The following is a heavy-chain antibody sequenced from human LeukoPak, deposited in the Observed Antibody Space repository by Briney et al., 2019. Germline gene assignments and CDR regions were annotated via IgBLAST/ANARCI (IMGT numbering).Heavy chain of an antibody. V-gene: IGHV4-59*01. CDR1: GGSISSYY. D-gene: IGHD3-10*01. J-gene: IGHJ5*02. CDR3: ARVLSGKWFGGNWFDP. Sequence: SETLSLTCTVSGGSISSYYWSWIRQPPGKGLEWIGYIYYSGSTNYNPSLKSRVTISVDTSKNQFSLKLSSVTAADTAVYYCARVLSGKWFGGNWFDPWGHGTLVTVSS. CDR2: IYYSGST.